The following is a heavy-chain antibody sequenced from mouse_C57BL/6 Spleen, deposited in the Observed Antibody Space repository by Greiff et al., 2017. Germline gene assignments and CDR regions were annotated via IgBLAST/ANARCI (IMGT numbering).Heavy chain of an antibody. CDR1: GYTFTSYW. D-gene: IGHD1-1*01. CDR3: ARDPYYYGSSSYAMDY. J-gene: IGHJ4*01. CDR2: IDPSDSET. Sequence: VQLQQSGAELVRPGSSVKLSCKASGYTFTSYWMHWVKQRPIQGLEWIGNIDPSDSETHYNQKFKDKATLTVDKSSSTAYMQLSSLTSEDSAVYYCARDPYYYGSSSYAMDYWGQGTSVTVSS. V-gene: IGHV1-52*01.